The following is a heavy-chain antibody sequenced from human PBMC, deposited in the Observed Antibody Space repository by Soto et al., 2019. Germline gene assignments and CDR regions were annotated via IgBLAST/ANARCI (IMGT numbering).Heavy chain of an antibody. Sequence: QVQLVESGGGVVQPGRSLRLSCAASGFTFSSYAMHWVRQAPGKGLEWVAVISYDGSNKYYADSVKGRFTISRDNSKNTLYLQMNSLRAEDTAVYYCARDHYDFWSGYPSTYYYYYGMDVWGQGTTVTVSS. CDR1: GFTFSSYA. CDR2: ISYDGSNK. CDR3: ARDHYDFWSGYPSTYYYYYGMDV. J-gene: IGHJ6*02. D-gene: IGHD3-3*01. V-gene: IGHV3-30-3*01.